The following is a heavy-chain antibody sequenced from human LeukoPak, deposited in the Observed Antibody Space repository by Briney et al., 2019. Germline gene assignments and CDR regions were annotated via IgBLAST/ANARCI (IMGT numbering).Heavy chain of an antibody. Sequence: SETLSLTCAVSGHSISTNYYWGWIRQPPGKGLEWIGSIYHTGSTFYNPSLKSRVSISVDTSKNQFSLKLSSVTAADTAVYYCARAYCSGTTCYQDYWGQGTLVTVSS. V-gene: IGHV4-38-2*01. D-gene: IGHD2-2*01. J-gene: IGHJ4*02. CDR3: ARAYCSGTTCYQDY. CDR1: GHSISTNYY. CDR2: IYHTGST.